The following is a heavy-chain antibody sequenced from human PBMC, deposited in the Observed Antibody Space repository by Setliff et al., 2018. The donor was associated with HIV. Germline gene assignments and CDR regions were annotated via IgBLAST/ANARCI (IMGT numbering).Heavy chain of an antibody. V-gene: IGHV1-46*01. CDR1: GYTFTSYY. Sequence: ASVKVSCKASGYTFTSYYMHWVRQAPGQGLEWMGRINPSDGSTSYAQKFQGRVTMTTDTSTSTAYMELRSLRSDDTAVYFCARHGASGPSHRLNWFDPWGQGTLVTVSS. CDR2: INPSDGST. D-gene: IGHD1-1*01. CDR3: ARHGASGPSHRLNWFDP. J-gene: IGHJ5*02.